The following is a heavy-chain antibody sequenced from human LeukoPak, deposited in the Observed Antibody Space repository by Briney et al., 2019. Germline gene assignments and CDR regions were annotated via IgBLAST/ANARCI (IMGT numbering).Heavy chain of an antibody. CDR1: GFTFSSYA. CDR2: ISGGGSAT. D-gene: IGHD1-26*01. J-gene: IGHJ4*02. CDR3: AKHILGVAVFDY. Sequence: GGSLRLSCAASGFTFSSYALTWVRQAPGNGLEWVSSISGGGSATSYADSVKGRFTISRDNSKNTLYLQMNSLRAEDTALYYCAKHILGVAVFDYWGQGTLVTVSS. V-gene: IGHV3-23*01.